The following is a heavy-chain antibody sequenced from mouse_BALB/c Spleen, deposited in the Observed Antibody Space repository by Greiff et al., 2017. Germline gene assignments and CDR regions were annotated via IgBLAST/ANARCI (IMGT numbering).Heavy chain of an antibody. D-gene: IGHD1-1*01. CDR3: ARDDGVVDAY. V-gene: IGHV2-9*02. Sequence: QVQLKQSGPGLVAPSQSLSITCTVSGFSLTSYGVHWVRQPPGKGLEWLGVIWAGGSTNYNSALMSRLSISKDNSKSQVFLKMNSLQTDDTAMYYCARDDGVVDAYWGQGTLVTVSA. CDR1: GFSLTSYG. J-gene: IGHJ3*01. CDR2: IWAGGST.